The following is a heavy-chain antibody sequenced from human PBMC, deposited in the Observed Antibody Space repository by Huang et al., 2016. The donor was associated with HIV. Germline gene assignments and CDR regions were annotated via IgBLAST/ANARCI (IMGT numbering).Heavy chain of an antibody. D-gene: IGHD7-27*01. CDR3: ARSHSIHWGFNWFDP. J-gene: IGHJ5*02. CDR2: MYYSGST. V-gene: IGHV4-59*01. Sequence: QEQLQESGPGLVKPSETLSLTCTVSGGSISSYYWSWIRQPPGKGLEWIGYMYYSGSTNYNPSLKSRVTISVDTSKNQFSLKLSSVTAADTAVYYCARSHSIHWGFNWFDPWGQGTLVTVSS. CDR1: GGSISSYY.